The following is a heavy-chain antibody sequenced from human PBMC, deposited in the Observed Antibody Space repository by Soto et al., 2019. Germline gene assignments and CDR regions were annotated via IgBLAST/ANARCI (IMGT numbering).Heavy chain of an antibody. CDR3: ASFTMDGFDH. CDR1: GGSIRNNDYY. V-gene: IGHV4-30-4*01. J-gene: IGHJ4*02. Sequence: QVQLQESGPGLVKSSQTLSLTCTVSGGSIRNNDYYWSWIRQPPGKGLEWIGYVFYSGNTFYNPSLQSRVTISIDTSKNQFSLNLRSVTAADTAVYYCASFTMDGFDHWGQGTLVTVSS. D-gene: IGHD3-10*01. CDR2: VFYSGNT.